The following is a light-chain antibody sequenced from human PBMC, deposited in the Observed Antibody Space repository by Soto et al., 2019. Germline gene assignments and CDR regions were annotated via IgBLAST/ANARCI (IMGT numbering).Light chain of an antibody. CDR2: DGS. J-gene: IGKJ1*01. CDR1: QSISVY. V-gene: IGKV3-11*01. Sequence: ENVLTQSPVTLSLSPGERATLSCRASQSISVYLAWYQQKPGQAPRLLIYDGSNRATGIPARFSGSGSGTDFTLTISSLEPEDFAFYYCPQRNSGPWTFGQGTKVEIK. CDR3: PQRNSGPWT.